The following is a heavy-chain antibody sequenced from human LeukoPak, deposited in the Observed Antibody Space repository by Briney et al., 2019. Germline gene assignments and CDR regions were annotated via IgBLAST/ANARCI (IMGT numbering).Heavy chain of an antibody. Sequence: SETLSLTCTVSGGSISSYYWSWIRQPPGKGPEWIGYIYYSGTTNYNPSLKSRVTISVDTSKNQFSLKLSSVTAADTAVYYCARLWLHDSSGYDFDAVDIWGQGTMVTVSS. CDR2: IYYSGTT. CDR1: GGSISSYY. J-gene: IGHJ3*02. V-gene: IGHV4-59*08. CDR3: ARLWLHDSSGYDFDAVDI. D-gene: IGHD3-22*01.